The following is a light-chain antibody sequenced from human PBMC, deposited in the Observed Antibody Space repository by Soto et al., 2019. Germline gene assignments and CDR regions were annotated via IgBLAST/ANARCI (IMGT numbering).Light chain of an antibody. CDR3: SSYTSSSTYV. CDR2: DVS. CDR1: SSDVGGYNY. Sequence: QSVLTQPASVSGSPGQSITISCTGTSSDVGGYNYVSWYQQHPGKAPKLMIYDVSNRPSGVSNRFSGSKSGNTAPLTFSGLQAEDEADYYCSSYTSSSTYVFGTGTKVTVL. J-gene: IGLJ1*01. V-gene: IGLV2-14*01.